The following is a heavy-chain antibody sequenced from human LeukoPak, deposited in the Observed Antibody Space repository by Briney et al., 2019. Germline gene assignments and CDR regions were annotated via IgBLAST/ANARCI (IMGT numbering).Heavy chain of an antibody. CDR2: VTGNGDST. V-gene: IGHV3-23*01. Sequence: GGSLRLSCAASGLTFSNHAMNWVRQASGKGLEWVSLVTGNGDSTYYADSVKGRFTISRDNSKNMLYLQMNSLRVEDTAVYYCAKARYASPYYLDFWGQGTLVTVSS. CDR1: GLTFSNHA. CDR3: AKARYASPYYLDF. J-gene: IGHJ4*02. D-gene: IGHD5-12*01.